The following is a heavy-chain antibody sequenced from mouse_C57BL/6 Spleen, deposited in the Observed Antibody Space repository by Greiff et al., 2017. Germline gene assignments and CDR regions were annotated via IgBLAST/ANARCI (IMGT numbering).Heavy chain of an antibody. V-gene: IGHV1-52*01. Sequence: VQLQQPGAELVRPGSSVKLSCKASGYTFTSYWMHWVKQRPIQGLEWIGNIDPSDSETHYNQKFKDKATLTVDKSSSTAYMQLSSLTSEDSAVYYCAREEIYYGTPYFDYWGQGTTLTVSS. CDR1: GYTFTSYW. CDR2: IDPSDSET. J-gene: IGHJ2*01. CDR3: AREEIYYGTPYFDY. D-gene: IGHD2-1*01.